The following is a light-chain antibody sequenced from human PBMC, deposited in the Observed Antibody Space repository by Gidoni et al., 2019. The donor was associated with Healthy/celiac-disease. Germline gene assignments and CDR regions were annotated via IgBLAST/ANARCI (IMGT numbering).Light chain of an antibody. Sequence: EFVLTQSPATLSLSPGERATLSCRASQSVSSYLAWYQQKPGQAPRLLIYDASNRATAIPARFSGSGSGTDFTLTISSLEPEDFAVYYCQQRSNWPPWTFGQGTKVEIK. J-gene: IGKJ1*01. CDR1: QSVSSY. V-gene: IGKV3-11*01. CDR3: QQRSNWPPWT. CDR2: DAS.